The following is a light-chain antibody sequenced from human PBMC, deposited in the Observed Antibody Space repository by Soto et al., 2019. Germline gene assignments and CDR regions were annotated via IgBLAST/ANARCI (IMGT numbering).Light chain of an antibody. CDR3: QQYGTSPRT. J-gene: IGKJ1*01. V-gene: IGKV3-20*01. CDR2: GAS. Sequence: EIVLTQSPGTLSLCPGERATLSCGATESVSSNYLAWYQQKPGQAPRVLIYGASIRATGIPDRFSGSGSETDFTLTISRLEPEDFAVYYCQQYGTSPRTFGQGTKVDIK. CDR1: ESVSSNY.